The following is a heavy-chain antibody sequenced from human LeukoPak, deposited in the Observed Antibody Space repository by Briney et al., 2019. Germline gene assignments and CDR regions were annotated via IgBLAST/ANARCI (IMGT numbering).Heavy chain of an antibody. Sequence: PSETLSLTCPFSGGSICRGGHYLNWIRQHPGEGLEWIGCIYDSRFTYYNPSLNSRVTISVDSSENQLPLKLSSVIAADTAVYYCAGGFESSKMGYWGQGTLVTVSS. D-gene: IGHD6-13*01. CDR3: AGGFESSKMGY. J-gene: IGHJ4*02. V-gene: IGHV4-31*03. CDR1: GGSICRGGHY. CDR2: IYDSRFT.